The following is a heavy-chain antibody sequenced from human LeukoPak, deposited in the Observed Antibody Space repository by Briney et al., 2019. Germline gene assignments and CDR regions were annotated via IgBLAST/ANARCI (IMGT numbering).Heavy chain of an antibody. V-gene: IGHV3-23*01. J-gene: IGHJ3*02. Sequence: GGSLRLSCAASGFTFTTYAMSWVRQAPGKGLEWVSAISVSGSSTYYAYSVKGVFTLSRDNPRNTLYLQMNSLRAEDTAVYYCAKDTDKYYYGSSGDDAFDIWGQGAMVTVS. D-gene: IGHD3-22*01. CDR1: GFTFTTYA. CDR2: ISVSGSST. CDR3: AKDTDKYYYGSSGDDAFDI.